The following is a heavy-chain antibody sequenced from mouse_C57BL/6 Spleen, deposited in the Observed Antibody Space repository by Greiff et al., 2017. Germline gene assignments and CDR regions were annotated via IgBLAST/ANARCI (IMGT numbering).Heavy chain of an antibody. CDR2: IDPSDSET. V-gene: IGHV1-52*01. Sequence: QVQLQQPGAELVRPGSSVKLSCKASGYTFTSYWMHWVKQRPIQGLEWIGNIDPSDSETHYNQKFKDKATLTVDKSSSTAYMQLSSLTSEDSAVYDGARGDDGYYEGYFDVWGTGTTVTVSS. J-gene: IGHJ1*03. CDR1: GYTFTSYW. D-gene: IGHD2-3*01. CDR3: ARGDDGYYEGYFDV.